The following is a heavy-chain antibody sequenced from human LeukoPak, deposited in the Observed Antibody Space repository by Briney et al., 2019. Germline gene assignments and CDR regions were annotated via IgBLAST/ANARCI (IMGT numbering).Heavy chain of an antibody. V-gene: IGHV3-21*01. Sequence: GGALRLSCAASGFTFRTYRMNGVRQAPGKGREWGSSTSTSSIYISYADSVKGRFTISRDNARNSLYLQMNGLRAEDTAVYYCARVAPDYYDPGDYWGQGTLVTVSS. CDR2: TSTSSIYI. CDR3: ARVAPDYYDPGDY. J-gene: IGHJ4*02. CDR1: GFTFRTYR. D-gene: IGHD3-22*01.